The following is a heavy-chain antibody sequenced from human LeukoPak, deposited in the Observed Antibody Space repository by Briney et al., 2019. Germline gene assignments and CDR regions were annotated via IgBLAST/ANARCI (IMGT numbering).Heavy chain of an antibody. D-gene: IGHD1-26*01. CDR2: ITDRGGT. Sequence: SETLSLTCAVSGGSVSGYSWSWIRQPPGKGLEWIGDITDRGGTSYTPSLKSRVTISLDTSKNQFSPHLTSVTAADTAVYFCARVPDWEPIDKWGQGTLVTVSS. CDR3: ARVPDWEPIDK. V-gene: IGHV4-34*01. J-gene: IGHJ4*02. CDR1: GGSVSGYS.